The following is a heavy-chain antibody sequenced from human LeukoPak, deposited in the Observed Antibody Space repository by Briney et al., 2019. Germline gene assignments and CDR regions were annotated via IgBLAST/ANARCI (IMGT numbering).Heavy chain of an antibody. J-gene: IGHJ6*02. V-gene: IGHV3-30*18. CDR1: GFTFSDYY. CDR2: ISYDGSNK. CDR3: AKVGSMDV. Sequence: GGSLRLSCAASGFTFSDYYMSWIRQAPGKGLEWVAVISYDGSNKYYADSVKGRFTISRDNSKNTLYLQMNSLRAEDTAVYYCAKVGSMDVWGQGTTVTVSS. D-gene: IGHD2-15*01.